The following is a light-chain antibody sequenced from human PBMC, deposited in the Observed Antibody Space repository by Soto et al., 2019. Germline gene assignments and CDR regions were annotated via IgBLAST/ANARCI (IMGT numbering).Light chain of an antibody. Sequence: EIVLTQSPATLSLSPGERATLSCIASQSVSSYLAWYQQKPGQAPRLLIYDASNRATGIPARFSGSGSGTDFTLTISSLEPEDFAVYYCQQRSNWPPPITFGQGTRLEIK. CDR3: QQRSNWPPPIT. CDR2: DAS. J-gene: IGKJ5*01. CDR1: QSVSSY. V-gene: IGKV3-11*01.